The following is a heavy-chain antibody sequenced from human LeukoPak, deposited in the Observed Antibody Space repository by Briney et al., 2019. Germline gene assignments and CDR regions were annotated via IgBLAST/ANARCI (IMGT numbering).Heavy chain of an antibody. J-gene: IGHJ6*03. V-gene: IGHV4-59*08. CDR3: ARHGAAAAGDYFYYYLDV. CDR1: GASITSYY. CDR2: IYYSGST. D-gene: IGHD6-13*01. Sequence: KPSETLSLTCTVSGASITSYYWSWIRQLPGKGLGWIGYIYYSGSTNYNPSLKSRVTISVDTSKNQFSLKLSSVSAADTAVYYCARHGAAAAGDYFYYYLDVWGKGTTVTVSS.